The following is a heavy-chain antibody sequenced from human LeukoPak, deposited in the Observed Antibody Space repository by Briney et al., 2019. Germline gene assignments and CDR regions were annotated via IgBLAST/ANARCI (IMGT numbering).Heavy chain of an antibody. CDR3: ARYSYGYDFDY. J-gene: IGHJ4*02. D-gene: IGHD5-18*01. CDR1: GGSISSFY. Sequence: SETLSLTCTVSGGSISSFYWSWIRQPPGKGLEWIGYIHYSGSTNYNPSLKSRVTISVDTSKNQFSLKLGSVTAADTAVYYCARYSYGYDFDYWGQGTLVTVSS. V-gene: IGHV4-59*01. CDR2: IHYSGST.